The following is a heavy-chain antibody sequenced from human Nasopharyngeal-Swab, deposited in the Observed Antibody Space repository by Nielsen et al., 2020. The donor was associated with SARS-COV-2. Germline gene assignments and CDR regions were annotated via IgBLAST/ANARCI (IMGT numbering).Heavy chain of an antibody. CDR2: ISSSSSYI. Sequence: GESLKISCAASGFTFSSYSMNWVRQAPGKGLEWVSSISSSSSYIYYADSVKGRFTISRDNSKNTLYLQMSSLRAEDTAVYYCVKGPDYDFWSGYYTGIIGYWGQGTLVTVSS. CDR1: GFTFSSYS. D-gene: IGHD3-3*01. V-gene: IGHV3-21*01. J-gene: IGHJ4*02. CDR3: VKGPDYDFWSGYYTGIIGY.